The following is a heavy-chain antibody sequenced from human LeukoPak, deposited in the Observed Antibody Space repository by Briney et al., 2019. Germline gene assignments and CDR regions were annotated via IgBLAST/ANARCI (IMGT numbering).Heavy chain of an antibody. CDR3: ARDSSYSNWFDP. V-gene: IGHV3-21*01. D-gene: IGHD2-15*01. Sequence: GGSLRLSCAASGFTFSSYAMSWVRQAPGKGLEWVSSISSSSSYIYYADSVKGRFTISRDNAKNSLYLQMNSLRAEDTALYYCARDSSYSNWFDPWGQGTLVTVSS. J-gene: IGHJ5*02. CDR1: GFTFSSYA. CDR2: ISSSSSYI.